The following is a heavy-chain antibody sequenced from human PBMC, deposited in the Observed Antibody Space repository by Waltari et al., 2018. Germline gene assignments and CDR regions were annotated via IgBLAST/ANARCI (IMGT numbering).Heavy chain of an antibody. Sequence: QVQLVESGGGVVQPGRSLTLSCAASGFTFSNSGMHWVRQAPGKWVEWVAVISHDGVDKYYAAPVKGRLTIFRDNSKDTLYVQIKSPRSEDTGLYYCVKDGTTTAGYFDHWGQGTPVTVSS. CDR1: GFTFSNSG. D-gene: IGHD1-1*01. CDR2: ISHDGVDK. CDR3: VKDGTTTAGYFDH. V-gene: IGHV3-30*18. J-gene: IGHJ4*02.